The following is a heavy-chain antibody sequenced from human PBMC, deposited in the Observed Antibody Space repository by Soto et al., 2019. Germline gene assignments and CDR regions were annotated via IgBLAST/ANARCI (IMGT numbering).Heavy chain of an antibody. Sequence: PSETLSLTCTVSGGSISSGGYYWSWIRQHPGKGLEWIGYIYYSGSTYYNPSLKSRVTISVDTSKNQFSLKLSSVTAADTAVYYCARPVAADNWFDPWGQGTLVTVSS. V-gene: IGHV4-31*03. CDR1: GGSISSGGYY. CDR3: ARPVAADNWFDP. D-gene: IGHD2-15*01. CDR2: IYYSGST. J-gene: IGHJ5*02.